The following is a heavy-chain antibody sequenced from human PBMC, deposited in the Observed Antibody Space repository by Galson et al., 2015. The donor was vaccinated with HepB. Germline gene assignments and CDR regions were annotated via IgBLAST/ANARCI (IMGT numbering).Heavy chain of an antibody. Sequence: SVKVSCKASGYTFTGYHMHWVRQVPGQGLEWMGRINPNSGGTNYAQKFQGRVTMARDRSISTAHMELRRLRTDDAAVYYCARGFPTTIVVSITHDAFDLWGQGTRVTVSP. CDR1: GYTFTGYH. J-gene: IGHJ3*01. D-gene: IGHD3-22*01. V-gene: IGHV1-2*06. CDR2: INPNSGGT. CDR3: ARGFPTTIVVSITHDAFDL.